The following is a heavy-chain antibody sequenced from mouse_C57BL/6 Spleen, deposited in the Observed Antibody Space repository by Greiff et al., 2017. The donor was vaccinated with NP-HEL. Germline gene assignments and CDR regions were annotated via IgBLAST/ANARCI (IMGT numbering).Heavy chain of an antibody. CDR3: AREGNSNPFAY. V-gene: IGHV1-19*01. Sequence: EVQLQQSGPVLVKPGASVKMSCKASGYTFTDYYMNWVKQSHGKSLEWIGVINPYNGGTSYNQKFKGKATLTVDKSSSTAYMELNSLTSEDSAVYYYAREGNSNPFAYWGQGTLVTVSA. CDR1: GYTFTDYY. CDR2: INPYNGGT. J-gene: IGHJ3*01. D-gene: IGHD2-5*01.